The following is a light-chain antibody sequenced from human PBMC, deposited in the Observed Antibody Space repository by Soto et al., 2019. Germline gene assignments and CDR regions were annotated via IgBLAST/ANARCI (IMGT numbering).Light chain of an antibody. V-gene: IGLV2-14*01. CDR2: DVT. J-gene: IGLJ1*01. CDR1: SSDVGGYNS. Sequence: QSALTQPASVSGSPGQSITISCTGTSSDVGGYNSVSWYRQDPGKAPKLMIYDVTNRPSGVSNRFSGSKSGDTASLTISGLQAEDEADYYCSSFTSSITYVFGTGTKVTVL. CDR3: SSFTSSITYV.